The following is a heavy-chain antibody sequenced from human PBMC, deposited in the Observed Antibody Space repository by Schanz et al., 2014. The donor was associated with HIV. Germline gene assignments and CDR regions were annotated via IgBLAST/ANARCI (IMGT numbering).Heavy chain of an antibody. CDR2: IKPNSGET. V-gene: IGHV1-2*02. CDR3: ARNKYNLLPFDY. Sequence: QVQLVQSGAEVKKPGASVRVSCKASGYTFTDYYIHWVRQAPGQGLQWMGWIKPNSGETYYAQKFKGRVTMTRDTSIKTAPMELSWLRSDDTAVYLCARNKYNLLPFDYWGQGTLVTVSS. D-gene: IGHD1-20*01. CDR1: GYTFTDYY. J-gene: IGHJ4*02.